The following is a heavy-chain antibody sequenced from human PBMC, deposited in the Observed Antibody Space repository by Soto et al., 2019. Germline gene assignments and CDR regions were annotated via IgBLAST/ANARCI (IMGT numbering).Heavy chain of an antibody. CDR1: GYTFTSYG. CDR2: ISAYNGNT. J-gene: IGHJ4*02. V-gene: IGHV1-18*01. Sequence: ASVKVSCKASGYTFTSYGISWVRQAPGQGLEWMGWISAYNGNTNYAQKLQGRVTMTTDTSTSTAYMELRSLRSDDTAVYYCARAEVNDFWSGSGFDYWGQGTLVTVSS. D-gene: IGHD3-3*01. CDR3: ARAEVNDFWSGSGFDY.